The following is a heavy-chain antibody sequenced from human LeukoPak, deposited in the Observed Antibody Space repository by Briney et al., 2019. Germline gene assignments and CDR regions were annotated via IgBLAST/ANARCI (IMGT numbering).Heavy chain of an antibody. Sequence: GGSLRVSCAASRFTLISYSMHWVRQAPGKGLEWVSSISSNDGGYIYYADSVKGRFTISRDNAKNSLYLQMNSLRAEDTAVYYCARGNAPLPFDFWGQGTLVTVSS. V-gene: IGHV3-21*01. CDR2: ISSNDGGYI. CDR1: RFTLISYS. CDR3: ARGNAPLPFDF. D-gene: IGHD2-2*01. J-gene: IGHJ4*02.